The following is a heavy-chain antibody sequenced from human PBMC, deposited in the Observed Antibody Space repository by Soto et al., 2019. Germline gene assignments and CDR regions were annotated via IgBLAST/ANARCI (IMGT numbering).Heavy chain of an antibody. CDR3: ARGLDSSSSSAFGMDV. CDR1: GGSISSGGYY. V-gene: IGHV4-31*03. Sequence: SLTCTVSGGSISSGGYYWSWIRQHPGKGLEWIGYIYYSGSTYYNPSLKSRVTISVDTSKNQFSLKLSSVTAADTAVYYCARGLDSSSSSAFGMDVWGQGTTVTVSS. D-gene: IGHD6-6*01. J-gene: IGHJ6*02. CDR2: IYYSGST.